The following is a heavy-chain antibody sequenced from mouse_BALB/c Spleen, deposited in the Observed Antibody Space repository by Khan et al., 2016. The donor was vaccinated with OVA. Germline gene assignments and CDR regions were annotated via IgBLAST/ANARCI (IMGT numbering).Heavy chain of an antibody. CDR3: ARAYGSSYWYFDV. D-gene: IGHD1-1*01. J-gene: IGHJ1*01. CDR1: GFSLTSYG. Sequence: QVQLKESGPGLVVPSQSLSITCTVSGFSLTSYGVHWVRQPPGKGLEWLGVIWAGGSTNYNSALMSRLSINKDNSKSQVFLKMNSLQTDDTAMYYCARAYGSSYWYFDVWGAGTTVTVSS. V-gene: IGHV2-9*02. CDR2: IWAGGST.